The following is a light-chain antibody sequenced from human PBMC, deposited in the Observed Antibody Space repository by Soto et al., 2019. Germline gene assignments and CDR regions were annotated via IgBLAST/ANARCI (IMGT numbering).Light chain of an antibody. V-gene: IGKV1-8*01. J-gene: IGKJ2*01. CDR1: QGITAY. CDR2: AAS. Sequence: AIRMTQSPSSLSASTGDTVSITCRASQGITAYLAWYQQKPGKAPRLLIYAASTLHTGVPSRFSGSGSGTTFTLTLSSLQSEDFATYYCQQYMTYPYTFGQGTKLDIK. CDR3: QQYMTYPYT.